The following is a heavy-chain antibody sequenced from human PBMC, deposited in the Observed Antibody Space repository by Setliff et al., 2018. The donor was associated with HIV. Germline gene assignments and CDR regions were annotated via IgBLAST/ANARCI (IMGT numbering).Heavy chain of an antibody. CDR2: ISANNGSS. CDR1: GYTFTKYG. D-gene: IGHD3-3*01. V-gene: IGHV1-18*01. J-gene: IGHJ4*02. CDR3: ARVRERVTIFGVVRDFDS. Sequence: ASVKVSCKSSGYTFTKYGITWVRQAPGQGLEWMGWISANNGSSYFAQKLQDRVTMTSDTSTSTAYMELRSLRSDDTAVYYCARVRERVTIFGVVRDFDSWGQGTQVT.